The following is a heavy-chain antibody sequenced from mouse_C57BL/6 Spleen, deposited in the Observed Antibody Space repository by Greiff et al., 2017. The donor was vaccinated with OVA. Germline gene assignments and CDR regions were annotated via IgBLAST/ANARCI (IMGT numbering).Heavy chain of an antibody. J-gene: IGHJ4*01. V-gene: IGHV2-5*01. Sequence: VQLTEAGRGIVQRGQSLSITCTVSGFSLTSYGVHWVRQSPGQGLEWLGVIWRGGSTDHNAAFMSRLSITKDNSKSQVFFKMNSLQADDTAIYYCAKNWGTNYGSSFYAMDYWGQGTSVTVSS. CDR3: AKNWGTNYGSSFYAMDY. CDR2: IWRGGST. D-gene: IGHD1-1*01. CDR1: GFSLTSYG.